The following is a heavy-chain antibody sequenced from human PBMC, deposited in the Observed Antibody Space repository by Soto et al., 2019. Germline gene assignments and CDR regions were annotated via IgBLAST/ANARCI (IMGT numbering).Heavy chain of an antibody. Sequence: PGESLKISCKASGYIFTNYWIGWVRQMPGKGLEWMGIIYPGDSDTRYTPSFQGQVTISADKSISTAYLQWSSLLASDTAMYYCAVRGSFRASDYWGKGTLVTVTS. CDR3: AVRGSFRASDY. J-gene: IGHJ4*02. CDR1: GYIFTNYW. D-gene: IGHD6-19*01. CDR2: IYPGDSDT. V-gene: IGHV5-51*01.